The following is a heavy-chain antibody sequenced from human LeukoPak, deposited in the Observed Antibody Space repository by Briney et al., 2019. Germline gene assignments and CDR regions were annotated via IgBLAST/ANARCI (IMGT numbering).Heavy chain of an antibody. J-gene: IGHJ4*02. CDR2: IRYDGSNK. CDR3: AKGTDTTRRDPQFDY. D-gene: IGHD1-1*01. V-gene: IGHV3-30*02. Sequence: GGSLRLSCAASGFTFSSYGMHWVRQAPGKGLEWVAFIRYDGSNKYYADSVKGRFTISRDNSKNTLYLQMNSLRAEDTAVYYCAKGTDTTRRDPQFDYWGQGTLVTVSS. CDR1: GFTFSSYG.